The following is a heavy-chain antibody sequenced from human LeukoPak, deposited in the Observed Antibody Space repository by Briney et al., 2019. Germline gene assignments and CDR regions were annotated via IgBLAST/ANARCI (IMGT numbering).Heavy chain of an antibody. D-gene: IGHD3/OR15-3a*01. CDR1: GFTFSSYG. J-gene: IGHJ4*02. Sequence: GGSLRLSCAASGFTFSSYGMHWVRQAPGKGLEWVAVIWYDGSNKYYADSVKGRLTISRDNSKNTLYLQMNSLRAEDTAVYYCARFETRGTGDSDFWGQGTLVTVSS. CDR3: ARFETRGTGDSDF. V-gene: IGHV3-33*01. CDR2: IWYDGSNK.